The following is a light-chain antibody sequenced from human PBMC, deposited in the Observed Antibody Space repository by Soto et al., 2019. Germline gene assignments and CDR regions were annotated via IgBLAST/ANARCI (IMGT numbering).Light chain of an antibody. V-gene: IGLV7-46*01. CDR1: TGAVTSGHY. J-gene: IGLJ1*01. Sequence: QAVVTQEPSLTVSPGGTVTLTCGSSTGAVTSGHYPYWFQQKPGQAPRTLIYDTSNKHSWTPARFSGSLLGGKAALTLSGAQPEDEAEYYCLLPYSGAVYVFGTGTQLTVL. CDR2: DTS. CDR3: LLPYSGAVYV.